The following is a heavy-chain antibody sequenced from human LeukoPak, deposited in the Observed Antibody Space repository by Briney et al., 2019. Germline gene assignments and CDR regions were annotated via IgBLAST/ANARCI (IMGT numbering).Heavy chain of an antibody. V-gene: IGHV4-34*01. J-gene: IGHJ4*02. CDR2: INHSGST. Sequence: SETLSLTCAVYGGSFSGYYWSWIRQPPGKGLEWIGDINHSGSTNYNPSLKSRVTISVDTSKNQFSLKLSSVTAADTAVYYCARSWGFGELVIWGQGTLVTVSS. CDR1: GGSFSGYY. D-gene: IGHD3-10*01. CDR3: ARSWGFGELVI.